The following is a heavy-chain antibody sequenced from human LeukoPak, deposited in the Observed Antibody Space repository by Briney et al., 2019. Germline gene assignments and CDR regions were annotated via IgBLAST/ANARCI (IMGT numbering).Heavy chain of an antibody. D-gene: IGHD2-2*01. CDR3: ARDWYCSSTSCYRYYGMDV. CDR2: IKQDGSEK. Sequence: GGSLRLSCAASGFTFSSYWMGWVRQAPGKGLEWVANIKQDGSEKYYVDSVKGRFTISRDNAKNSLYLQMNSLRAEDTAVYYCARDWYCSSTSCYRYYGMDVWGQGTTVTVSS. J-gene: IGHJ6*02. CDR1: GFTFSSYW. V-gene: IGHV3-7*01.